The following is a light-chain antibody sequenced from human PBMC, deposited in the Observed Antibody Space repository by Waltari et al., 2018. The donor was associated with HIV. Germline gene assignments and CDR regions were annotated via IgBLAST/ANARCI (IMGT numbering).Light chain of an antibody. Sequence: DTAFTQSPGTLSLSPGAAAILSCRTSQPVSSSHLGWYQQKPGQAPRRLVYGASTRAAGIPDRFSGSGSGADFTLSISRLEPEDFAVYYCHQYGSSPETFGQGTKV. J-gene: IGKJ1*01. V-gene: IGKV3-20*01. CDR3: HQYGSSPET. CDR2: GAS. CDR1: QPVSSSH.